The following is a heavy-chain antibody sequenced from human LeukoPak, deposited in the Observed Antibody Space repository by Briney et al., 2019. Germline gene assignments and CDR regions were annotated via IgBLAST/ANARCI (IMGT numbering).Heavy chain of an antibody. V-gene: IGHV3-23*01. J-gene: IGHJ4*02. CDR3: AKGFHYYDSSGYYYVGVKSPIDY. Sequence: GGSLRLSCAASGFTFSSYAMSWVRQAPGKGLEWVSAISGSGGSTYYADSVKSRFTISRDNSKNTLYLQVNSLRAEDAAVYYCAKGFHYYDSSGYYYVGVKSPIDYWGQGTLVTVSS. D-gene: IGHD3-22*01. CDR1: GFTFSSYA. CDR2: ISGSGGST.